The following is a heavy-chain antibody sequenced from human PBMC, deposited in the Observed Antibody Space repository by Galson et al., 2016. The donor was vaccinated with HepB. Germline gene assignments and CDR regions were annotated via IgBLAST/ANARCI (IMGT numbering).Heavy chain of an antibody. V-gene: IGHV3-30*18. CDR3: AKDVYTSGSEYGMDV. Sequence: SLRLSCAASGFFFSNYGMHWVRQAPGKGLAWVAVVSYDGYSKYYADSVKGRFTISRDNSKTTMYLQMNSLRVEDTAVYYRAKDVYTSGSEYGMDVWGQGTTVTVSS. J-gene: IGHJ6*02. CDR1: GFFFSNYG. CDR2: VSYDGYSK. D-gene: IGHD3-10*01.